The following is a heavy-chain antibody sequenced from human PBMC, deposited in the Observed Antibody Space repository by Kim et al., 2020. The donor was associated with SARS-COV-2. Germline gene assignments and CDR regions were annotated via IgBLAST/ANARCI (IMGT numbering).Heavy chain of an antibody. CDR1: GGTFSSYA. CDR2: IIPILGIA. V-gene: IGHV1-69*04. CDR3: ARDDSGNDILTGYNDYYYGMDV. D-gene: IGHD3-9*01. J-gene: IGHJ6*02. Sequence: SVKVSCKASGGTFSSYAISWVRQAPGQGLEWMGRIIPILGIANYAQKFQGRVTITADKSTSTAYMELSSLRSEDTAVYYCARDDSGNDILTGYNDYYYGMDVWGQGTTVSVSS.